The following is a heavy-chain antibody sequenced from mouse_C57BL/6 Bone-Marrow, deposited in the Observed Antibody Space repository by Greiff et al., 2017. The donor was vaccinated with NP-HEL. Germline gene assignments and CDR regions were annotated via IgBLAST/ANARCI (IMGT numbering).Heavy chain of an antibody. V-gene: IGHV5-4*03. CDR3: ARVYYGSSTGAMDY. CDR2: ISDGGSYT. D-gene: IGHD1-1*01. CDR1: GFTFSSYA. Sequence: DVMLVESGGGLVKPGGSLKLSCAASGFTFSSYAMSWVRQTPEKRLEWVATISDGGSYTYYPDNVKGRFTISRDNAKNNLYLQMSHLKSEDTAMYYCARVYYGSSTGAMDYWGQGTSVTVSS. J-gene: IGHJ4*01.